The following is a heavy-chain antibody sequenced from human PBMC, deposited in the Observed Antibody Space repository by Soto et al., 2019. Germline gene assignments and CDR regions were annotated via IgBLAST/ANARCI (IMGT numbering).Heavy chain of an antibody. CDR3: AYSSTPFDY. CDR1: GFTFSGSA. J-gene: IGHJ4*02. CDR2: ISGSGGST. V-gene: IGHV3-23*01. D-gene: IGHD6-13*01. Sequence: GGSLRLSCAASGFTFSGSAMHWVRQASGKGLEWVSAISGSGGSTYYADSVKGRFTISRDNSKNTLYLQMNSLRAEDTAVYYCAYSSTPFDYWGQGTLVTVSS.